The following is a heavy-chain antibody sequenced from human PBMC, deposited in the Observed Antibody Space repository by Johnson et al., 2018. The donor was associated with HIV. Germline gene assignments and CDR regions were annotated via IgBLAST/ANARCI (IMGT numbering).Heavy chain of an antibody. CDR2: ISYDGSNK. CDR1: GFTFSSYT. V-gene: IGHV3-30-3*01. D-gene: IGHD2-2*01. Sequence: QVQLVESGGGVVQPGRSLRLSCVASGFTFSSYTMHWVRQAPGKGLEWVAVISYDGSNKYYADSVKGRFTISRDNSKNTLYLQMNSQRAEDTAVYYCARDRCSSWYAFDIWGQGTMVTVSS. J-gene: IGHJ3*02. CDR3: ARDRCSSWYAFDI.